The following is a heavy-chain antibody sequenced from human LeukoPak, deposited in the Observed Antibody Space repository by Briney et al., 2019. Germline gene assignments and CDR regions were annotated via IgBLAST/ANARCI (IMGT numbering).Heavy chain of an antibody. V-gene: IGHV4-30-2*01. CDR3: ARGGYEWVY. Sequence: SETLSLTCTVSGGSISSGGYSWSWIRQPPGKGLEWIGYIYHSGSTYYNPSLKSRVTISVDRSKNQFSLKLSPVTAADTAVYYCARGGYEWVYWGQGTLVTVSS. J-gene: IGHJ4*02. CDR2: IYHSGST. CDR1: GGSISSGGYS. D-gene: IGHD5-12*01.